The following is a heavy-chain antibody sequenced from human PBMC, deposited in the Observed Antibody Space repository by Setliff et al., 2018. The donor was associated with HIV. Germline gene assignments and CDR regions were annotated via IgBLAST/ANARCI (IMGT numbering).Heavy chain of an antibody. Sequence: SETLSLTCTVSGGSISSGAYYWSWIRQHPGKGLEWIGYIYYSGSTYYNPSLKSRVTISVDTSKNQLSLSLTSVTAADTAVYYCARVRLTMIMMVDYFDQWGQGTLVTVSS. CDR3: ARVRLTMIMMVDYFDQ. CDR1: GGSISSGAYY. CDR2: IYYSGST. J-gene: IGHJ4*02. D-gene: IGHD3-22*01. V-gene: IGHV4-31*03.